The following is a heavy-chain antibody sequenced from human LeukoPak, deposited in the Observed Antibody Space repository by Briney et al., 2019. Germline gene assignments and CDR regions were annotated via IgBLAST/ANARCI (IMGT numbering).Heavy chain of an antibody. CDR1: GYTFTGYY. D-gene: IGHD6-6*01. V-gene: IGHV1-2*02. J-gene: IGHJ4*02. Sequence: GASVKVSCKASGYTFTGYYMHWVRQAPGQGLEWMGWINPNSGGTNYAQKFQGRVTMTRDTSISTAYMELSRLRSDDTAVYYCAREGWGATDPDTAARHGGGFDYWGQGTLVTVSS. CDR2: INPNSGGT. CDR3: AREGWGATDPDTAARHGGGFDY.